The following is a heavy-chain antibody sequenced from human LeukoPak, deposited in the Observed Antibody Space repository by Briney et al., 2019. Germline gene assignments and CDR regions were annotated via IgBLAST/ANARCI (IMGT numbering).Heavy chain of an antibody. Sequence: SVKVSCKASGGTFISYAISWVRQAPGQGLEWMGRIIPILGIANYAQKFQGRVTMTRDTSTSTVYMELSSLRSEDTAVYHCARALYYFGSGSYSGYYGMDVWGRGTTVTVSS. J-gene: IGHJ6*02. V-gene: IGHV1-69*04. CDR1: GGTFISYA. CDR3: ARALYYFGSGSYSGYYGMDV. CDR2: IIPILGIA. D-gene: IGHD3-10*01.